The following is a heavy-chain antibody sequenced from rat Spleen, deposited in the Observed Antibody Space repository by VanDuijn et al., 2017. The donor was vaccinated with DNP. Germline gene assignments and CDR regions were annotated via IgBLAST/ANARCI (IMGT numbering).Heavy chain of an antibody. J-gene: IGHJ2*01. CDR2: ISYDGIRT. CDR1: GFTFSDYA. CDR3: TTDHYGPRF. Sequence: EVQLVESGGGLIQPGRSLKLSCAASGFTFSDYAMAWVRQAPKKGLEWVATISYDGIRTYYRDSVKGRFNISRDDAKSTLYLQMDSLRSEDTATYYCTTDHYGPRFWGQGVMVTVSS. V-gene: IGHV5S10*01. D-gene: IGHD1-11*01.